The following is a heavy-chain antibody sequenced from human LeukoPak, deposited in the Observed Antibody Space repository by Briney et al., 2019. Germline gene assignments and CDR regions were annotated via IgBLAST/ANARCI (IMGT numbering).Heavy chain of an antibody. CDR3: ARLIVGATDFDY. D-gene: IGHD1-26*01. V-gene: IGHV4-34*01. CDR2: INHSGST. CDR1: GGSFSGYY. Sequence: SESLSLTCAVYGGSFSGYYWSWIRQPPGKGLEWIGEINHSGSTSYNPSLKSRVTISVDTSKNQFSLMLSSVTAADTAVYYCARLIVGATDFDYWGQGTLVTVSS. J-gene: IGHJ4*02.